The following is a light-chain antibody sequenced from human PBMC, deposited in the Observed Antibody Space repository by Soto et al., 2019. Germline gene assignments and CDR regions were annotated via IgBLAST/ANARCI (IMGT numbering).Light chain of an antibody. CDR3: QQYNSS. Sequence: DIQMTQSPSTLSASVGDRVTITCRASQSISNWLAWYQQKPGKAPKLLIYKASSLESGVPSRFSGSGSGTEFTLNISSLQHDDFATSYCQQYNSSFGQGTRVEIK. J-gene: IGKJ1*01. CDR2: KAS. CDR1: QSISNW. V-gene: IGKV1-5*03.